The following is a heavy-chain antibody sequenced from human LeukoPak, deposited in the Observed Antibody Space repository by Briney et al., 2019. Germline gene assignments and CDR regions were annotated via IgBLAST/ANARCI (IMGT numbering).Heavy chain of an antibody. D-gene: IGHD4-17*01. CDR3: ATNTVTTYDAFDI. J-gene: IGHJ3*02. Sequence: LRLSCVATGFTFSDLWMSWVRQPPGKGLEWIGEIDHSGSTNYNPSLRSRVTISVDTSKNQFSLKLSSVTAADTAVYYCATNTVTTYDAFDIWGQGTMVTVSS. V-gene: IGHV4-34*09. CDR1: GFTFSDLW. CDR2: IDHSGST.